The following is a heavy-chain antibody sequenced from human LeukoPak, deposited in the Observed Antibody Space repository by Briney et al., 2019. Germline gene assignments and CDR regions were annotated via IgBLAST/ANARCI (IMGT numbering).Heavy chain of an antibody. CDR3: ARDQRYCSGGSCYSKPADY. Sequence: SETLSLTCTVSGGSISSGSYYWSWIRQPAGKGLVWIGRIYTSGSTNYNPSLKSRVTISVDTSKNQFSLKLSSVTAADTAVYYCARDQRYCSGGSCYSKPADYWGQGTLVTVSS. J-gene: IGHJ4*02. V-gene: IGHV4-61*02. CDR1: GGSISSGSYY. CDR2: IYTSGST. D-gene: IGHD2-15*01.